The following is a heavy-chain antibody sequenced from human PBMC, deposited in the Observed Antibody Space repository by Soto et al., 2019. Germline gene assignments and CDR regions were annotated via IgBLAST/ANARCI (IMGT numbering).Heavy chain of an antibody. V-gene: IGHV3-66*01. CDR2: IYSGGST. CDR3: ARDLATESLDY. J-gene: IGHJ4*02. D-gene: IGHD5-12*01. CDR1: GFTVSSNY. Sequence: PGGSLRLSCAASGFTVSSNYMSWVRQAPGKGLEWVSVIYSGGSTYYADSVKGRFTISRDNSKNTLYLQMNSLRAEDTAVYYCARDLATESLDYWGQGTLVTVSS.